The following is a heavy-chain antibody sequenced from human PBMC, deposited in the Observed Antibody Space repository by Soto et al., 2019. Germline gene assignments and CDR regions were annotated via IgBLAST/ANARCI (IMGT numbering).Heavy chain of an antibody. D-gene: IGHD1-20*01. CDR1: GGSISGRYYY. J-gene: IGHJ4*02. V-gene: IGHV4-39*01. CDR2: VFYTGFT. CDR3: ATSKPGYNWNYFDH. Sequence: SDTLSLTSAVAGGSISGRYYYSDWLRQAPGKEPTQTGSVFYTGFTSYYPSLGSRVSVSVDTSKNQFSLKVSGVSAADTAVYYCATSKPGYNWNYFDHWGQGALVTVSS.